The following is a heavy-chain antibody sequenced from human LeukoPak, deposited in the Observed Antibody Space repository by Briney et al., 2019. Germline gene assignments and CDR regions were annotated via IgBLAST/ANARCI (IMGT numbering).Heavy chain of an antibody. Sequence: GGSLRLSCAASGFTFSSYAMSWVRQAPGKGLEWVSAISGSGGSTYYAGSVKGRFTISRDNSKNTLYLQMNSLRAEDTAVYYCAKSPTPAATAAYMDVWGEGTTVTVSS. CDR1: GFTFSSYA. V-gene: IGHV3-23*01. CDR2: ISGSGGST. CDR3: AKSPTPAATAAYMDV. J-gene: IGHJ6*03. D-gene: IGHD2-2*01.